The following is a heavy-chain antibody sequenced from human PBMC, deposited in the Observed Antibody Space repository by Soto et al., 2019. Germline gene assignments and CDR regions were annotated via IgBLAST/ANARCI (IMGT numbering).Heavy chain of an antibody. Sequence: QLQLQESGSGLVKPSQTLSLTCAVSGGSISSGGYSWSWIRQPPGKGLEWIGYIYHSGSTYYNPSLKRRVTISVDRSKNQFSLKLSSVTAADTAVYYGAKASTTVPTLDYWGQGTLVTVSS. D-gene: IGHD4-17*01. CDR3: AKASTTVPTLDY. CDR1: GGSISSGGYS. J-gene: IGHJ4*02. V-gene: IGHV4-30-2*01. CDR2: IYHSGST.